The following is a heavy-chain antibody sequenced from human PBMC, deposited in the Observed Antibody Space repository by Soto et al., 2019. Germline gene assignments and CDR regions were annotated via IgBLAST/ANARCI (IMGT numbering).Heavy chain of an antibody. CDR1: GYTFTRYA. CDR2: INPGNGDT. D-gene: IGHD2-21*02. J-gene: IGHJ4*02. V-gene: IGHV1-3*01. CDR3: ARNSYISGDDDSYYFDD. Sequence: GASVKVSCKASGYTFTRYAMHWVRQAPGQRPEWMGWINPGNGDTKYSEKLQGRVTFTRDTSATTIYMELSSLRSEDTALYYCARNSYISGDDDSYYFDDWGQGTPVTVSS.